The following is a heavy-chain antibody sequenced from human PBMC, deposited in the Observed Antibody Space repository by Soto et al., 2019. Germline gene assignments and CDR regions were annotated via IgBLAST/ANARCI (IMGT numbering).Heavy chain of an antibody. J-gene: IGHJ4*02. V-gene: IGHV1-3*01. D-gene: IGHD2-2*02. CDR3: ARDMGYCGGTSCYNPFFDY. CDR1: GYTFTSYA. Sequence: ASVKVSCKASGYTFTSYAMHWVRQAPGQRLEWMGWINAGNGNTKYSQNFQDRVTITRDTSASTAYMELSSLRSEDTAVYYCARDMGYCGGTSCYNPFFDYWGQGTLVTVSS. CDR2: INAGNGNT.